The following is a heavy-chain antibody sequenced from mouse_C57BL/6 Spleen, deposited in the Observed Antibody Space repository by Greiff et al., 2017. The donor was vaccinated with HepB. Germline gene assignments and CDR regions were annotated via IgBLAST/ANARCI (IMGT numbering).Heavy chain of an antibody. CDR1: GFTFSDYG. CDR2: ISSGSSSI. Sequence: EVQLVESGGGLVKPGGSLKLSCAASGFTFSDYGMHWVRQAPEKGLEWVAYISSGSSSIYYADTVKGRFTIARDNAKNTLFLQMTSLRSEDTAMYYCARNYGSGYFDYWGQGTTLTVSS. V-gene: IGHV5-17*01. CDR3: ARNYGSGYFDY. D-gene: IGHD1-1*01. J-gene: IGHJ2*01.